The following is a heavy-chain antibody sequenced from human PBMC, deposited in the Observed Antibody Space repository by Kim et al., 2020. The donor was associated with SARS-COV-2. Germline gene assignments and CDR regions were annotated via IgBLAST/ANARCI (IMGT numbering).Heavy chain of an antibody. J-gene: IGHJ4*02. V-gene: IGHV3-23*01. Sequence: VKGGFTNSRDNSQNTLYLQMNSLRAEDTALYYCAKDVGCCGDACYSNFDYWGRGTLVTVSS. CDR3: AKDVGCCGDACYSNFDY. D-gene: IGHD2-21*02.